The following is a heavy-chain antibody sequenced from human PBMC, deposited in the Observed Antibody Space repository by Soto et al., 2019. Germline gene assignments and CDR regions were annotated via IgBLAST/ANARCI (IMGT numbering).Heavy chain of an antibody. CDR1: GFTTSSYA. CDR3: AKNYYDSSGYYHYYFDY. D-gene: IGHD3-22*01. Sequence: PGGSLRLSCAASGFTTSSYAMSWVRQAPGKGLEWVSAISGSGGSKYFADSVKGRFTLFRDNSKKTLYLEMNSLRAEDTAFFFCAKNYYDSSGYYHYYFDYWGQGTLVTVSS. CDR2: ISGSGGSK. V-gene: IGHV3-23*01. J-gene: IGHJ4*02.